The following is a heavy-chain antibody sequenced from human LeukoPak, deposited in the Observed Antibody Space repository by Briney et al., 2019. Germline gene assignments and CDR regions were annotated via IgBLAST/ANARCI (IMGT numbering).Heavy chain of an antibody. D-gene: IGHD3-10*01. Sequence: SETLSLTCAVYGGSFSGYYWSWIRQPPGKGLDWIGEINHSGSTNYNPSLKSRVPISVDTSKNQFSLKLSSVTAADTAVYYCAMPDYGSGSFPYMDVWGKGTTVTVSS. J-gene: IGHJ6*03. CDR3: AMPDYGSGSFPYMDV. V-gene: IGHV4-34*01. CDR2: INHSGST. CDR1: GGSFSGYY.